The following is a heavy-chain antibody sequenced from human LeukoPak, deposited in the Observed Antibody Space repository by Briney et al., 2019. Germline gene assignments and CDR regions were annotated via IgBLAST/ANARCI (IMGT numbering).Heavy chain of an antibody. CDR3: ARTYSGSYYLFWFDP. CDR1: GGTISSYY. V-gene: IGHV4-59*01. Sequence: SETLSLTCTVSGGTISSYYWSWIRQPPGKGLEWVGYIYYSGSTNYNPSLKSRVTISVGTSKNQFSLKLSSVTAADTAVYYCARTYSGSYYLFWFDPWGQGTLVTVSS. CDR2: IYYSGST. D-gene: IGHD1-26*01. J-gene: IGHJ5*02.